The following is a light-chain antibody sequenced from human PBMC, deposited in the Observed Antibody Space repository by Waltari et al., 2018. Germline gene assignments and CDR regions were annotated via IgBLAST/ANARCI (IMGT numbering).Light chain of an antibody. CDR1: STDVGVYNF. J-gene: IGLJ2*01. Sequence: QSALTQPPSASGSPGQSVTMSCTGTSTDVGVYNFVSWYQQNPGKAPKPLIYGVRERPSGVPDRFSGSKSGNTASLTVSGLQPEDEADYYCASFAGSNTLFGGGTKLTVL. CDR2: GVR. V-gene: IGLV2-8*01. CDR3: ASFAGSNTL.